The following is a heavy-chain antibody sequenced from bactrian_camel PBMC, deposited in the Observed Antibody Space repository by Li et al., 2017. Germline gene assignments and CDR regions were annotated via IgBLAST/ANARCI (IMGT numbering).Heavy chain of an antibody. CDR2: ISPDGSST. CDR1: TFLLRGYA. V-gene: IGHV3S35*01. J-gene: IGHJ4*01. Sequence: VQLVESGGGVVQPGGSLTLSCVASTFLLRGYAMSWVRRAPGKDLEWVASISPDGSSTDYSDSVKGRFTISRDNAQNTVYLQMDSLRPEDTAMHYCAASLGKTYCHAAFFLTRARPNFGYMGQGTQVTVS. D-gene: IGHD5*01.